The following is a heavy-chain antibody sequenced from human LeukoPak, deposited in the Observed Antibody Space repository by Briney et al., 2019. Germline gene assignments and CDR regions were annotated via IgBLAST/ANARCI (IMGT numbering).Heavy chain of an antibody. Sequence: GSSVKVYCKASGGTFSSYAISWVRQAPGQGLEWMGGIIPIFGTANYAQKFQGRVTITADESTSTAYMELSSLRSEDTAVYYCARGDLNDYGDYVDSFDYWGQGTLVTVSS. CDR2: IIPIFGTA. V-gene: IGHV1-69*01. CDR3: ARGDLNDYGDYVDSFDY. J-gene: IGHJ4*02. D-gene: IGHD4-17*01. CDR1: GGTFSSYA.